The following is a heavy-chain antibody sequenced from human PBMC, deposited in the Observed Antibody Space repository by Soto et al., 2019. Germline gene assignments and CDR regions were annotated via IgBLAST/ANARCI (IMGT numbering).Heavy chain of an antibody. CDR2: ISPDGKNQ. J-gene: IGHJ4*02. Sequence: PGGSLRLSGVVSGFTFSDYCIHWVRQAPCKGLEWVAVISPDGKNQYYPDSLRGRFTISRDDSKSTLYLQLNSLRAEETAVYYCVKTSGWYPDSWGQGTQVTVSS. V-gene: IGHV3-30*18. D-gene: IGHD6-19*01. CDR1: GFTFSDYC. CDR3: VKTSGWYPDS.